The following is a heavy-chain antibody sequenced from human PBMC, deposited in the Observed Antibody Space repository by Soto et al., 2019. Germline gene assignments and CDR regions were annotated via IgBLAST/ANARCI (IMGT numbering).Heavy chain of an antibody. CDR1: GDSITDGDYY. Sequence: QVSLQESGPGLVKPSQTLSLSCTVSGDSITDGDYYGSWLRQPPGKDLEWIAYIYYNGIIHYNPSLKSRVTISLDPSKNQFSLTMTSVTDADTAVYSCARGIQEGFDPWGQGTLVTVSS. V-gene: IGHV4-30-4*01. CDR2: IYYNGII. D-gene: IGHD5-18*01. J-gene: IGHJ5*02. CDR3: ARGIQEGFDP.